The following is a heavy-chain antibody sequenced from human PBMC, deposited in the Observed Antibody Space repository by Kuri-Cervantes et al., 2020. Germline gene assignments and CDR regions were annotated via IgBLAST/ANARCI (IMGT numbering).Heavy chain of an antibody. CDR2: INPNSGGT. CDR3: ARDTGDYYDSTLPYYYMDV. Sequence: ASVKVSCKASGYTFSGYYIHWVRQAPGQGLEWMGWINPNSGGTNYAQKFQGRVTMTRDTSISTAYMELSRLRSDDTAVYYRARDTGDYYDSTLPYYYMDVWGKGTTVTVSS. D-gene: IGHD3-22*01. V-gene: IGHV1-2*02. J-gene: IGHJ6*03. CDR1: GYTFSGYY.